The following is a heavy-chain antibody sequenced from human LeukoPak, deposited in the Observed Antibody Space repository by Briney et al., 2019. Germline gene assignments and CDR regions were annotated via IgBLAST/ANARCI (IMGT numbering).Heavy chain of an antibody. CDR2: ISSSSSYI. Sequence: GGSLRLSCAASRFTFSSYSMNWVRQAPGKGLEWVSSISSSSSYIYYADSVKGRFTISRDNAKNSLYLQMNSLRAEDTAVYYCARGINGPNYYDSSGYYCFDYWGQGTLVTVSS. CDR3: ARGINGPNYYDSSGYYCFDY. D-gene: IGHD3-22*01. CDR1: RFTFSSYS. J-gene: IGHJ4*02. V-gene: IGHV3-21*01.